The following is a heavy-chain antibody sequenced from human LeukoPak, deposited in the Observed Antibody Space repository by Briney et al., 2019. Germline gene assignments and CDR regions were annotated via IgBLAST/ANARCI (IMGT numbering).Heavy chain of an antibody. V-gene: IGHV3-53*01. Sequence: PGGSLRLSCAASGFTVSSNYMSWVRQAPGKGLEWVSVIYSGGSTYYADSVKGRFTISRDNSKNTLYLQMNSLRAEDTAVYYCAKVRIVGARNWFDPWGQGTLVTVSS. CDR3: AKVRIVGARNWFDP. CDR2: IYSGGST. D-gene: IGHD1-26*01. J-gene: IGHJ5*02. CDR1: GFTVSSNY.